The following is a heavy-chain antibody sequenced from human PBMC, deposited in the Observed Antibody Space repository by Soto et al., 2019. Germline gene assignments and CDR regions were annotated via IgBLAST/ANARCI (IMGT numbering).Heavy chain of an antibody. CDR2: INDSGNI. J-gene: IGHJ6*03. CDR1: GGSFSGYQ. Sequence: QVQLQQWGAGLLKPSETLSLTCAVYGGSFSGYQWTWIRQTPGKGLEWLGEINDSGNINYNPSLKSRGTLLVDTGKKQISLKLSSVTGADTAVYYCARGLILWFGELSRRGGYYYYMDVWGKGTTVTVSS. V-gene: IGHV4-34*01. CDR3: ARGLILWFGELSRRGGYYYYMDV. D-gene: IGHD3-10*01.